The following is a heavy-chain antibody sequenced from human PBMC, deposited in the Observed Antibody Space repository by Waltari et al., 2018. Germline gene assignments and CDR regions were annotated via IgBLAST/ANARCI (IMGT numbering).Heavy chain of an antibody. J-gene: IGHJ6*02. Sequence: QVQLQQWGAGLLKPSETLSLTCAVYGGSFSGYYWSWIRQPPGKGLEWIGEINHSGSTNYNPSLKSRGTISVDTSKNQFSLKLSSVTAADTAVYYCAREEVSYLHYYYYGMDVWGQGTTVTVSS. CDR3: AREEVSYLHYYYYGMDV. V-gene: IGHV4-34*01. D-gene: IGHD4-4*01. CDR2: INHSGST. CDR1: GGSFSGYY.